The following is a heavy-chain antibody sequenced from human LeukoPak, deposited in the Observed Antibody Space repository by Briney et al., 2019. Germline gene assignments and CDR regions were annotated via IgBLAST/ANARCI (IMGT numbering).Heavy chain of an antibody. V-gene: IGHV3-9*01. J-gene: IGHJ4*02. Sequence: SGGSLRLSCAASGFTFDDYAMHWVRQAPGKGLEWVSGISWSSGSIGYADSVKGRFTISRDNAKNSLYLQMNSLRAEDTALYYCAKDGELGRDYWGQGTLVTVSS. CDR1: GFTFDDYA. CDR2: ISWSSGSI. D-gene: IGHD7-27*01. CDR3: AKDGELGRDY.